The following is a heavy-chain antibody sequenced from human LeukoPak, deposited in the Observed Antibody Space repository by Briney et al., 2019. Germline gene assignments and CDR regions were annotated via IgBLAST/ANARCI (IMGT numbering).Heavy chain of an antibody. Sequence: SETLSLTCTVSGGSISNYYWSWIRQPPGKGLEWIGYIYYSGSTNYNPSLKSRVTISVDTSKNQFSLKLSSVTAADTAVYYCARNWAYGDEPYNWFDPWGQGTLVTVSS. J-gene: IGHJ5*02. CDR2: IYYSGST. D-gene: IGHD4-17*01. V-gene: IGHV4-59*01. CDR1: GGSISNYY. CDR3: ARNWAYGDEPYNWFDP.